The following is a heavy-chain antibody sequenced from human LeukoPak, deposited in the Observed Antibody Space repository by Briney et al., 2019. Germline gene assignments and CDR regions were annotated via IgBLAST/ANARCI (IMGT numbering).Heavy chain of an antibody. V-gene: IGHV3-23*01. CDR2: ISGSGGST. CDR1: GFTFSSYA. CDR3: ARIGSGSYYYYGMDV. J-gene: IGHJ6*02. Sequence: GGSLRLSCAASGFTFSSYAMSWVRQAPGKGLEWVSAISGSGGSTYYADSVKGRFTISRDNSKNTLYLQMNSLRAEDTAVYYCARIGSGSYYYYGMDVWGQGTTVTVSS. D-gene: IGHD3-10*01.